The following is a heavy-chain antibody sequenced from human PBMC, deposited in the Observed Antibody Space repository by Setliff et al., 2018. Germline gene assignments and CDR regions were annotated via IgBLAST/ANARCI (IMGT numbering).Heavy chain of an antibody. CDR2: IDPSADYT. CDR1: GYTFTTYA. V-gene: IGHV1-46*01. D-gene: IGHD1-26*01. Sequence: GASVKVSCKASGYTFTTYAIGWMRQAPGQGLEWMGIIDPSADYTNYAQKFQGRVTMTKDTSTTTVYMELRSLRSDDTAVYYCARDREGIIVGVPSVWGQGTLVTVSS. CDR3: ARDREGIIVGVPSV. J-gene: IGHJ4*02.